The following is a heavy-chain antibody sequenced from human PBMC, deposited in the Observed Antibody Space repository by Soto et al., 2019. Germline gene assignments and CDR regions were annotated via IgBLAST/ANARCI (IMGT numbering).Heavy chain of an antibody. CDR2: ISSTTNYI. D-gene: IGHD1-1*01. Sequence: GGSLRLSRAASGFIFTRYSMNWVRQAPGKGLEWVSSISSTTNYIYYGDSMKGRFTISRDNAKNSLYLEMNSLRAEDTAVYYGARESEDLNSNVDYYGQGTLVTFSA. J-gene: IGHJ4*02. CDR1: GFIFTRYS. V-gene: IGHV3-21*06. CDR3: ARESEDLNSNVDY.